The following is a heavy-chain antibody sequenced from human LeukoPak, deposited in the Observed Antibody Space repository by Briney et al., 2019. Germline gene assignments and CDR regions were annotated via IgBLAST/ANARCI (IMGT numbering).Heavy chain of an antibody. V-gene: IGHV3-23*01. CDR1: EFSVGSNY. Sequence: GGSLRLSCAASEFSVGSNYMTWVRQAPGKGLEWVSAISGSGGSTFYADSVKGRFTISRDTSKNSLYLQMNSLRAEDTAVYYCAKTYSSSRAHYYYYYYMDVWGKGTTVTISS. CDR2: ISGSGGST. D-gene: IGHD6-13*01. CDR3: AKTYSSSRAHYYYYYYMDV. J-gene: IGHJ6*03.